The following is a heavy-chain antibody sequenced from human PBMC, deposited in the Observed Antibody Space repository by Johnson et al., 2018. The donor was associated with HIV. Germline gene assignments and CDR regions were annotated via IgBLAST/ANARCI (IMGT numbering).Heavy chain of an antibody. V-gene: IGHV3-23*04. CDR3: ANLLFLQWLAPDDGFDI. D-gene: IGHD3-3*01. Sequence: VQLVESGGGSVQPGGSLRLSCAASGFSFSSYALTWVRQAPGKGLEWVSGISGSGVSTYYADSVKGRFPISRDNSKDTLFLQMASLRPEDTAVYYCANLLFLQWLAPDDGFDIWGQGTMVTVSS. CDR1: GFSFSSYA. CDR2: ISGSGVST. J-gene: IGHJ3*02.